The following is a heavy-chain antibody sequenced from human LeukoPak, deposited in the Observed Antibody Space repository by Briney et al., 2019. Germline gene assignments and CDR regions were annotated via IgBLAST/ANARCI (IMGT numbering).Heavy chain of an antibody. Sequence: SQALSLTCTVSGGSISSGGYYWRWIRQHPGKGLEWIAYIYYTGSTYYNPSLKSRLTISVDTSKNHFSLRLSSMTAADTAVYYCARVPSVIDAFDIWGQGTMVTVSS. CDR2: IYYTGST. V-gene: IGHV4-31*03. J-gene: IGHJ3*02. D-gene: IGHD2-21*01. CDR3: ARVPSVIDAFDI. CDR1: GGSISSGGYY.